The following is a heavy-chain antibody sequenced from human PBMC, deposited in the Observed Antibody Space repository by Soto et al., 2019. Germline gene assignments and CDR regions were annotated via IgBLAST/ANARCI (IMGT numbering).Heavy chain of an antibody. CDR2: ISTYNGNT. Sequence: ASVKVSCKASGYTFTTYDISWVRQAPGQGLKLMGRISTYNGNTNYPQSLQGRLTLTTDTSTTTAYMELRSLRSDDTAVYYCARDPYHVLMVNAPNLYGMDVWGQGTTVTVS. D-gene: IGHD2-8*01. CDR3: ARDPYHVLMVNAPNLYGMDV. J-gene: IGHJ6*02. CDR1: GYTFTTYD. V-gene: IGHV1-18*01.